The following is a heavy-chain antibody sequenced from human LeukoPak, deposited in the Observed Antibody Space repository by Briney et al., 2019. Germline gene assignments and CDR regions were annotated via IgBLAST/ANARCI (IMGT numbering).Heavy chain of an antibody. V-gene: IGHV3-21*04. CDR3: ARDNVGYYGMDV. D-gene: IGHD3-16*01. CDR2: ISSSSSYI. J-gene: IGHJ6*02. Sequence: GSLRLSCAASGFTFSSYSMNWVRQAPGKGLEWVSSISSSSSYIYYADSVKGRFTISRDNAKNSLYLQMNSLRAEDTAVYYCARDNVGYYGMDVWGQGTTVTVSS. CDR1: GFTFSSYS.